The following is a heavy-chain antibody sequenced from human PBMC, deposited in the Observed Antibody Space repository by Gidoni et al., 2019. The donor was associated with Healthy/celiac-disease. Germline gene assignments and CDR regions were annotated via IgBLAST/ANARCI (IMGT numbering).Heavy chain of an antibody. CDR3: ARGHPLNTIAARRVDFDY. D-gene: IGHD6-6*01. Sequence: EVQLVESGGGLVQPGGSLRLSCAASGFTFSSYSMNWVRQAPGKGLEWVSYILSSSSTIYYADSVKGRFTISRDNAKNSLYLQMNSLRDEDTAVYYCARGHPLNTIAARRVDFDYWGQGTLVTVSS. CDR2: ILSSSSTI. V-gene: IGHV3-48*02. CDR1: GFTFSSYS. J-gene: IGHJ4*02.